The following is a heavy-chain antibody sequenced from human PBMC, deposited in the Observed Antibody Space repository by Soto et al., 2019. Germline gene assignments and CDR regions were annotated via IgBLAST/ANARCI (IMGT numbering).Heavy chain of an antibody. Sequence: GASVKVSCKASGYTFTGYYMHWVRQAPGQGLEWTGWINPNSGGTNYAQKFQGRVTMTRDTSISTAYMELSRQRSDDTAVYYCASGYFESSSWYNFDYWGQGTLVTVSS. CDR3: ASGYFESSSWYNFDY. CDR1: GYTFTGYY. V-gene: IGHV1-2*02. CDR2: INPNSGGT. D-gene: IGHD6-13*01. J-gene: IGHJ4*02.